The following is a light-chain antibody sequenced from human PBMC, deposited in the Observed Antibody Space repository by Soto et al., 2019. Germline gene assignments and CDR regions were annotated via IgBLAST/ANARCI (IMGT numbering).Light chain of an antibody. CDR1: QSVSSY. CDR3: QQRNNWPRGT. J-gene: IGKJ5*01. V-gene: IGKV3-11*01. CDR2: DAS. Sequence: EIVLTQSPATLSLSPGERATLSCRASQSVSSYVAWYQQKPGQAPRLLIYDASNRATGIPARFSGSGSGTDFTLTISSLEPEDFAVYYCQQRNNWPRGTFGQGTRLEIK.